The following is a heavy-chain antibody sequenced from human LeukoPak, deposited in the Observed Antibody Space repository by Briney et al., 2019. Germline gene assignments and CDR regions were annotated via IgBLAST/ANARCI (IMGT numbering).Heavy chain of an antibody. CDR3: AKFYGSGSYYHDY. J-gene: IGHJ4*02. V-gene: IGHV3-74*01. CDR2: INSDASVT. Sequence: GGSLRLSCAASGFTFSSYSMNWVRQAPGKGLVWVSRINSDASVTTYADSVKGRFTISRDNSKNTLYLQMNSLRAEDTAVYYCAKFYGSGSYYHDYWGQGTLVTVSS. CDR1: GFTFSSYS. D-gene: IGHD3-10*01.